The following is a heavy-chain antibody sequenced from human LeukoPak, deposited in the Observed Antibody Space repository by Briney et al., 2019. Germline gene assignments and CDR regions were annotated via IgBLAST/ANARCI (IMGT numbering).Heavy chain of an antibody. CDR3: TTGTGRTDFDY. V-gene: IGHV3-15*01. D-gene: IGHD4-17*01. Sequence: GESLRLACAASGFTFSNAWMSWVRQAPGEGLDWVGRINTKTDTGTTDYAAPVKGRFTISRDDSKNTLYLQMNSLKTEDTAVYYCTTGTGRTDFDYWGQGTLVTVSS. J-gene: IGHJ4*02. CDR2: INTKTDTGTT. CDR1: GFTFSNAW.